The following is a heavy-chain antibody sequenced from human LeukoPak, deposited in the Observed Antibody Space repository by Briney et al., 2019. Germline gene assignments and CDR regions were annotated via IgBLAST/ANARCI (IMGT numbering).Heavy chain of an antibody. J-gene: IGHJ6*02. CDR3: GRLMGGYDSYFYGMDV. V-gene: IGHV3-30*03. Sequence: GGSLRLSCAASGFTFSSFGIHWVRQAPGKGLEWVAVISYDGSNKCYADSVKGRFTISRDNSQNTLYLQMNSLRLDDTAVYYCGRLMGGYDSYFYGMDVWGQGTTVTVSS. D-gene: IGHD5-12*01. CDR2: ISYDGSNK. CDR1: GFTFSSFG.